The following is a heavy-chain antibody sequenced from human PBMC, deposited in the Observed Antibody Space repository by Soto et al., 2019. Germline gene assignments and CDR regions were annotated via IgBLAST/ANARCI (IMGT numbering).Heavy chain of an antibody. CDR1: GFTFSSYA. V-gene: IGHV3-23*01. J-gene: IGHJ5*02. Sequence: EVQLLESGGGLVQPGGSLRLSCAASGFTFSSYAMSWVRQAPGKGLEWVSAISGSGGSTYYADSVKGRFTISRDNSKNTLHLQMNSLTAQDTAVYYCAKLLFSYSRDTFDPWGQGTLVTVSS. CDR2: ISGSGGST. D-gene: IGHD6-13*01. CDR3: AKLLFSYSRDTFDP.